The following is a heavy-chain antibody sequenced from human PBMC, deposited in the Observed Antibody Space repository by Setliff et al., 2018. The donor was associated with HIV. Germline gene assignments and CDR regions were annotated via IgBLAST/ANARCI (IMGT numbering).Heavy chain of an antibody. CDR3: ASTSFYMVRGVIVTNALDI. Sequence: SETLSLTCTVSGGSISSYYWSWIRQPPGKGLEWIGSIYTSGSSNYNPSLKSRVTISVDTSKNQFSLKLSSVTAADTAVYYCASTSFYMVRGVIVTNALDIWGQGTMVTVSS. D-gene: IGHD3-10*01. CDR2: IYTSGSS. V-gene: IGHV4-4*08. CDR1: GGSISSYY. J-gene: IGHJ3*02.